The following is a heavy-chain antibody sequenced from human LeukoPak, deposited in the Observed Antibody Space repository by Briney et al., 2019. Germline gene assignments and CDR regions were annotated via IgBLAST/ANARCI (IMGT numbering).Heavy chain of an antibody. CDR2: INPNSGGT. CDR1: GYTFTGHY. Sequence: ASVKVSCKASGYTFTGHYMHWVRQAPGQGLEWMGWINPNSGGTNYAQKFQGRVTMTRDTSISTAYMELSRLRSDDTAVYYCASGSGSYYTNNWFDPWGQGTLVTVSS. D-gene: IGHD3-10*01. CDR3: ASGSGSYYTNNWFDP. V-gene: IGHV1-2*02. J-gene: IGHJ5*02.